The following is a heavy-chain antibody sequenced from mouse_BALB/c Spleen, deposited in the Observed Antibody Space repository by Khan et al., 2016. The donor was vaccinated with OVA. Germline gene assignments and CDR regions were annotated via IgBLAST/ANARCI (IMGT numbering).Heavy chain of an antibody. CDR2: IDPSNTET. Sequence: QVQLQQSGPEVVRPGASVKMSCKASGYTFTSKWMHWVKQRPGQGLEWIGMIDPSNTETRLNQKFKDKATLNVERSSNTAYMQFRSLTSEDSAVXYCSRSLLRRTVRAMDYWGQGTSVTVAS. J-gene: IGHJ4*01. CDR1: GYTFTSKW. CDR3: SRSLLRRTVRAMDY. V-gene: IGHV1S127*01. D-gene: IGHD1-1*01.